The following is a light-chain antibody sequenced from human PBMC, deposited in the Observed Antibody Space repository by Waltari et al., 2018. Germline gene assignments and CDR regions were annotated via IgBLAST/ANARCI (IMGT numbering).Light chain of an antibody. Sequence: EIVMTQSAPFLPVTPRQPAHISSVSTQCVLHSDGYNYLDWYLQKPGKSPQLLIYLGSHRAYGVPDRFSGSGSGTDFTLIIRRVEAEDVGVYYCMQDLRTPFTFGPGTKVDIK. J-gene: IGKJ3*01. CDR1: QCVLHSDGYNY. V-gene: IGKV2-28*01. CDR2: LGS. CDR3: MQDLRTPFT.